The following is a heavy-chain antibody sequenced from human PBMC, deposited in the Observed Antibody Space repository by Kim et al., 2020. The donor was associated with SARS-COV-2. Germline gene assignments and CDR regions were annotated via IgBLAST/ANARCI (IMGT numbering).Heavy chain of an antibody. J-gene: IGHJ4*02. CDR3: ARGPDYYDSSGRGSHYFDY. CDR2: INHSGST. D-gene: IGHD3-22*01. Sequence: SETLSLTCAVYGGSFSGYYWSWIRQPPGKGLEWIGEINHSGSTNYNPSLKSRVTISVDTSKNQFSLKLSSVTAADTAVYYCARGPDYYDSSGRGSHYFDYWGQGTLVTVSS. CDR1: GGSFSGYY. V-gene: IGHV4-34*01.